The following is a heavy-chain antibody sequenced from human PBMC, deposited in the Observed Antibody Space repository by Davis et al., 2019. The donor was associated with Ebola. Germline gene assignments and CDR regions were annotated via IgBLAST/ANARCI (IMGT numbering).Heavy chain of an antibody. CDR1: GFTFSSYS. J-gene: IGHJ6*04. D-gene: IGHD2-2*01. CDR2: ISSSSSYI. Sequence: PSETLSLPCAASGFTFSSYSMNWVRQAPGKGLEWVSSISSSSSYIYYADSVKGRFTISRDNAKNSLYLKMNSLRDEDTAVYYCARDGRIVVVPSVWGKGTTVTVSS. CDR3: ARDGRIVVVPSV. V-gene: IGHV3-21*01.